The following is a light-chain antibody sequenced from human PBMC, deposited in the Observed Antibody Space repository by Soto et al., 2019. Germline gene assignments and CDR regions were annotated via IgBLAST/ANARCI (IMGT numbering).Light chain of an antibody. J-gene: IGLJ2*01. CDR1: SSNIGNNY. V-gene: IGLV1-47*01. Sequence: QSVLTQPPSASGTPGQRVTISCSGSSSNIGNNYVHWYQQLPGTAPKLLIYRNNQRPSGVPDRVSGSKSGTSASLAISGLRSEDEADYYCAAWDDSLSGVVFGGGTKGTVL. CDR3: AAWDDSLSGVV. CDR2: RNN.